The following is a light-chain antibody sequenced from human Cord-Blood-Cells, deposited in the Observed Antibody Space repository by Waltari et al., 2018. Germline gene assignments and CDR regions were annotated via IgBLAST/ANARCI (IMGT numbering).Light chain of an antibody. CDR1: QSVSSSH. V-gene: IGKV3-20*01. J-gene: IGKJ1*01. Sequence: EIVLTQSPGTLSLSPGERATLSCRASQSVSSSHVAWYQQKPGQAPGLLIYGASSRATGIADKFSGSGSGTDFTLTSSRLEPEDFSVYYCQQYGSSPTFGQGTKVEIK. CDR2: GAS. CDR3: QQYGSSPT.